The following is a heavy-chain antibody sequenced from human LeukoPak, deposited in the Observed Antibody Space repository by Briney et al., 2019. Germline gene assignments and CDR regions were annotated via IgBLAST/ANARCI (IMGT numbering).Heavy chain of an antibody. V-gene: IGHV3-21*01. CDR2: ISSSSSYI. CDR1: GFTFSSYS. CDR3: ARAFNRGDVFHI. J-gene: IGHJ3*02. D-gene: IGHD1-14*01. Sequence: GGSLRLSCAASGFTFSSYSMNWVRQAPGKGLEWVSSISSSSSYIYYADSVKGRFTISRDNAKNSLYLQMNSLRAEDTAVYYCARAFNRGDVFHIWGQGTMITVSS.